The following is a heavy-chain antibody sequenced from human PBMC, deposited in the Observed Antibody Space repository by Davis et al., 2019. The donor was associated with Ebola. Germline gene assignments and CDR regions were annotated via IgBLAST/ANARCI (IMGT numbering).Heavy chain of an antibody. V-gene: IGHV3-15*07. D-gene: IGHD6-13*01. CDR3: TTVRHIAGWFDP. CDR2: IRSKTAGGTT. CDR1: GFSFSAAW. Sequence: GESLKISCAASGFSFSAAWMHWVRRAPGKGLEWVGRIRSKTAGGTTDYAAPVKGRFTISRDDSKNTLYLQMNSLKTEDTAVYYCTTVRHIAGWFDPWGQGTLVTVSS. J-gene: IGHJ5*02.